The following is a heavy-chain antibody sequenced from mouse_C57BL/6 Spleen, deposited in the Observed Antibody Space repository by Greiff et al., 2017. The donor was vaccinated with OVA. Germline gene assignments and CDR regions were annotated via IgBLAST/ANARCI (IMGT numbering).Heavy chain of an antibody. CDR1: GYTFTSYG. D-gene: IGHD2-10*01. Sequence: EVKLMESGAELVRPGSSVKLSCKTSGYTFTSYGITWVKQRPGQGLEWIGYIYIGNGYTEYNEKFKGKATLTSDTSSSTAYMQLSSLTSEDSAIYFCARTYYGTHYYAMDDWGQGTSVTVSS. V-gene: IGHV1-58*01. CDR3: ARTYYGTHYYAMDD. J-gene: IGHJ4*01. CDR2: IYIGNGYT.